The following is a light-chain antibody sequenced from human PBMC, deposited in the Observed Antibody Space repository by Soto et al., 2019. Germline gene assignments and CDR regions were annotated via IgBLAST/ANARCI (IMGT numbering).Light chain of an antibody. CDR3: QQYGSSRT. CDR2: GAS. Sequence: ELVWTQSPGTRSLSPGERANLSCRASQSVSSSYLAWYKQKPGQAPRLLIYGASSRATGIPDRFSGSGSGTDFTLTIRRLEPEDFAVYYCQQYGSSRTFGQGTRLEIK. CDR1: QSVSSSY. J-gene: IGKJ5*01. V-gene: IGKV3-20*01.